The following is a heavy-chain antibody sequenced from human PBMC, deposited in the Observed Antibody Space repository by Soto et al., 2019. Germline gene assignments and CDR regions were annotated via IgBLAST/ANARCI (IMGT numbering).Heavy chain of an antibody. D-gene: IGHD3-3*01. V-gene: IGHV3-33*01. J-gene: IGHJ6*02. CDR1: GFTFSSYG. Sequence: GGSLRLSCAASGFTFSSYGMHWVRQAPGKGLEWVAVIWYDGSNKYYADSVKGRFTISRDNSKNTLYLQMNSLRAEDTAVYYCARDSTIFGVVISYGMDVWGQGTTVTVSS. CDR3: ARDSTIFGVVISYGMDV. CDR2: IWYDGSNK.